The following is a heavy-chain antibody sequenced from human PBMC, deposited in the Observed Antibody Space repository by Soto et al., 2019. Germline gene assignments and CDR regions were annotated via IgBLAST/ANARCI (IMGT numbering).Heavy chain of an antibody. CDR1: GGSFSGYY. Sequence: SETLSLTCAVYGGSFSGYYWSWIRQPPGKGLEWIGEINHSGSTNYNPSLKSRVTISVDTSENQFSLKLSSVTAADTAVYYCARVRAAAGTWDWGQGTLVTVSS. CDR2: INHSGST. J-gene: IGHJ4*02. D-gene: IGHD6-13*01. V-gene: IGHV4-34*01. CDR3: ARVRAAAGTWD.